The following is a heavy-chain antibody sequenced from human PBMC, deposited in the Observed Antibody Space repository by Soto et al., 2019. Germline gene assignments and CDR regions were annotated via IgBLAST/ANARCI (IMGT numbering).Heavy chain of an antibody. D-gene: IGHD3-3*01. J-gene: IGHJ6*03. V-gene: IGHV3-21*01. CDR3: ARDRHSLTTIFGVVNHYYMAI. CDR2: ISRSSSYI. CDR1: EGKFVGYG. Sequence: AGVLLRDSWTAAEGKFVGYGGSWISQNKRKGLEWVSSISRSSSYIYYADSVKGRFTISRDNAKTSLYLQMNSLRAEDTAVYYCARDRHSLTTIFGVVNHYYMAIWRKGTTVT.